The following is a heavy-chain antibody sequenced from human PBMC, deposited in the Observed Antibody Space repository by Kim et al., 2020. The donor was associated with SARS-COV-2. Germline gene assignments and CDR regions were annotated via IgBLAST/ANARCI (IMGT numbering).Heavy chain of an antibody. CDR3: VRGFGSYPY. Sequence: SETLSLTCSVSGGSISGISWSWIRQSPGKGLEWIGHIHYRVTTNYNPSLKGRVTISVDTSKNQFSLKLTSVTAADTAVYYCVRGFGSYPYWGQGTLVTVSS. D-gene: IGHD3-16*02. V-gene: IGHV4-59*01. CDR2: IHYRVTT. CDR1: GGSISGIS. J-gene: IGHJ4*02.